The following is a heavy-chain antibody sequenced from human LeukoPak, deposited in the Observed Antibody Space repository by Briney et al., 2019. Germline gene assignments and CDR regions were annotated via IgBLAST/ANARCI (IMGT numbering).Heavy chain of an antibody. V-gene: IGHV3-33*01. CDR3: VTEPPASGWAFWS. D-gene: IGHD6-19*01. J-gene: IGHJ5*02. CDR2: VWRGGNYK. Sequence: PGGSLRLSCSASGFNFETHAMHWVRQAPGKGLEWVAMVWRGGNYKFYGDSVMGRFTISRDDSRSALYLQMDSLRAEDTAVYYCVTEPPASGWAFWSLGQGGLVTVSS. CDR1: GFNFETHA.